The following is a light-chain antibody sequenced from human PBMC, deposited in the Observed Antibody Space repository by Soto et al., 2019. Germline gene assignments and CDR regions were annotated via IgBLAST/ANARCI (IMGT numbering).Light chain of an antibody. Sequence: QSALTQPASVSGSPGQSITISCTGTTSDVGGYNYVSWYQQHPGKAPKLMISEGTKRPSGVSSRFSGSKLGNTASLTISGLQSEDEADYYCCSYAGISPNWVFGGGTKLTVL. J-gene: IGLJ3*02. CDR2: EGT. V-gene: IGLV2-23*01. CDR1: TSDVGGYNY. CDR3: CSYAGISPNWV.